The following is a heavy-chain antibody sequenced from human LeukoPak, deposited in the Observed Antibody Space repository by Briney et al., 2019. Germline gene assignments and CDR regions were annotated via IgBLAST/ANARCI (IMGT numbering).Heavy chain of an antibody. CDR3: AKLSYDSSGYYSFFFDY. V-gene: IGHV3-30*04. D-gene: IGHD3-22*01. CDR2: ISYDGSNK. J-gene: IGHJ4*02. Sequence: GRSLRLSCAASGFTFSSYAMHWVRQAPGKGLEWVAVISYDGSNKYYADSVKGRFTISRDNSKNTLYLQTNSLRAEDTAVYYCAKLSYDSSGYYSFFFDYWGQGTLVTVSS. CDR1: GFTFSSYA.